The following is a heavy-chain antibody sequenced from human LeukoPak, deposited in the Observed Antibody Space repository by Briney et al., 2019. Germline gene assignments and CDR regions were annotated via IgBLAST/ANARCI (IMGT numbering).Heavy chain of an antibody. CDR2: ISYDGSNK. Sequence: GGSLRLSCAASGFTFSSYAMRWVRQAPGKGLEWVAVISYDGSNKYYADSVKGRFTISRDNSKNTLYLQMSGLRAEDTAVYYCARDETAAGTGYFDYWGQGTLVTVSS. D-gene: IGHD6-13*01. J-gene: IGHJ4*02. CDR3: ARDETAAGTGYFDY. CDR1: GFTFSSYA. V-gene: IGHV3-30-3*01.